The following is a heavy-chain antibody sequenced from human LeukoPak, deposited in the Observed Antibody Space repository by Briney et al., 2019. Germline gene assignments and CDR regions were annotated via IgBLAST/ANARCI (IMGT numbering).Heavy chain of an antibody. CDR3: AREPPLEWGEGLFDP. D-gene: IGHD3-3*01. CDR1: GYTFTSYG. CDR2: ISAYNGNT. J-gene: IGHJ5*02. Sequence: GASVKVSCKASGYTFTSYGISWVRQAPGQGLEWMGWISAYNGNTNYAQKLQGRVTMTTDTSTSTAYMELRSLRSDDTAVYYCAREPPLEWGEGLFDPWGQGTLVTVSS. V-gene: IGHV1-18*01.